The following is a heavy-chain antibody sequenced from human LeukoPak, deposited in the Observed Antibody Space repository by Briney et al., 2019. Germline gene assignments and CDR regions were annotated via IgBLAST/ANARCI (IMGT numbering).Heavy chain of an antibody. D-gene: IGHD4-17*01. Sequence: SETLSLTCTISGVSISRSIYYWGWMPHPPGQGLEWCGSIFCSGITYYHPSLKSQVTISVDTSKAQFSLRLSSVTAADTAIYYCARRATGTTSYYFDYWGQGNLVTVSS. V-gene: IGHV4-39*01. CDR1: GVSISRSIYY. CDR2: IFCSGIT. J-gene: IGHJ4*02. CDR3: ARRATGTTSYYFDY.